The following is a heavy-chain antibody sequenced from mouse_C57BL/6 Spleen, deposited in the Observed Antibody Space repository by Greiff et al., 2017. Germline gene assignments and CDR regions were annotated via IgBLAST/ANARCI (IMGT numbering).Heavy chain of an antibody. V-gene: IGHV1-64*01. CDR1: GYTFTSYW. Sequence: QVQLQQPGAELVKPGASVKLSCKASGYTFTSYWMHWVKQRPGQGLEWIGMIHPNSGSTNYNEKFKSKATLTVDKSSSTAYMQLSSLTSEDSAVYYCASGLVVATKAYWGQGTLVTVSA. CDR3: ASGLVVATKAY. J-gene: IGHJ3*01. D-gene: IGHD1-1*01. CDR2: IHPNSGST.